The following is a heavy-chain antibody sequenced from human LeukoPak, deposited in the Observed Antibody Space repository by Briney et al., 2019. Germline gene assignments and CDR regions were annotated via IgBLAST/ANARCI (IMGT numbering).Heavy chain of an antibody. CDR2: INGNGGST. CDR1: GFTFDDYG. D-gene: IGHD2-15*01. V-gene: IGHV3-20*04. J-gene: IGHJ4*02. CDR3: ARARGVVVVTALDS. Sequence: GGSLRLSCAASGFTFDDYGMSWVRQAPGKGLEWVSGINGNGGSTAYADSVKGRFTISRDNAKNSLYLQMNSLRGEDTALYYCARARGVVVVTALDSWGQGTLVTVSS.